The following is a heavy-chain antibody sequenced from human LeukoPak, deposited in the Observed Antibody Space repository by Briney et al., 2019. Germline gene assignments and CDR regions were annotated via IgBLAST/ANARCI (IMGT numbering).Heavy chain of an antibody. CDR1: GYTFTGYY. Sequence: RASVKVSCKASGYTFTGYYMHWVRQAPGQGLEWMGRINPNSGGTNYAQKFQGRVTMTRDTSISTAYMELSRLRSDDTAVCYCARDMDDYGFDYWGQGTLVTVSS. D-gene: IGHD4-17*01. J-gene: IGHJ4*02. CDR3: ARDMDDYGFDY. V-gene: IGHV1-2*06. CDR2: INPNSGGT.